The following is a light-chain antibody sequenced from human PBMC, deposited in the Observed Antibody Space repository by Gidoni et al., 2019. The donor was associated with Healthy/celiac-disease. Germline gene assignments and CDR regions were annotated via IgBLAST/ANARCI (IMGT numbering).Light chain of an antibody. J-gene: IGKJ2*01. CDR3: QQYGSSPGYT. Sequence: IVLTQSPRTLSLSPGERATLSCRASQSVSSSYLAWYQQKPGQAPRLLIYGASSRATGIPDRFSGSGSGTDFTLTISRLEPEDFAVYYCQQYGSSPGYTFGQGTKLEIK. CDR2: GAS. CDR1: QSVSSSY. V-gene: IGKV3-20*01.